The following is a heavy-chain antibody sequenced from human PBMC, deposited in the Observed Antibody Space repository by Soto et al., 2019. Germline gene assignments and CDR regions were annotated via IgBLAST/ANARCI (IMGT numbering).Heavy chain of an antibody. J-gene: IGHJ5*02. Sequence: QVQLQESGPGLVKPSETLSLTCTVSGGSISSYYWSWIRQPPGKGLEWIGYIYYSGSTNYNPSLKSRAAISVTPSKTQFSRKLSSVPAADTAGYCWAILGMIAAGGWSYPWGQGTLVTVSS. CDR3: AILGMIAAGGWSYP. D-gene: IGHD6-13*01. CDR1: GGSISSYY. V-gene: IGHV4-59*08. CDR2: IYYSGST.